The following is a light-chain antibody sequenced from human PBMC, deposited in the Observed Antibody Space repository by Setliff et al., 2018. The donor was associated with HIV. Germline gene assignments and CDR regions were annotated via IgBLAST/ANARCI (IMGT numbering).Light chain of an antibody. J-gene: IGLJ1*01. V-gene: IGLV2-23*02. CDR3: CSYTSSTTYV. CDR2: EVN. CDR1: RSDIGTYDL. Sequence: QSALTQPASVSGSPGQSSTISCTGTRSDIGTYDLVPWYRQYPGKAPKLIIYEVNRRPAGVSDRLSGSKSGNTASLTISGLRAEDEATYYCCSYTSSTTYVFGTGTKVTVL.